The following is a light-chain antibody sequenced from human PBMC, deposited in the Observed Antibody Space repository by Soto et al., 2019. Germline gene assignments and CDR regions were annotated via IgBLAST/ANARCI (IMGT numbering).Light chain of an antibody. CDR3: QTWGTGIVI. V-gene: IGLV4-69*01. J-gene: IGLJ2*01. Sequence: QPVLTQSPSASASLGASVKLTCTLSSGHSTNAIAWHQQQPGKGPRYLMNLNNDGSHSKGDGIPDRFSGSSSGAERYLTISSRQSEDEADYYCQTWGTGIVIFGGGTKLTVL. CDR1: SGHSTNA. CDR2: LNNDGSH.